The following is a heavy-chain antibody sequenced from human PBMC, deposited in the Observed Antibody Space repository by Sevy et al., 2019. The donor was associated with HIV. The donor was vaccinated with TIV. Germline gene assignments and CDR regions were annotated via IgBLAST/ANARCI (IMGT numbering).Heavy chain of an antibody. CDR1: GYTLTKLS. CDR2: FDPEDGET. V-gene: IGHV1-24*01. D-gene: IGHD3-22*01. CDR3: ATTKDYYDSSGSPFDS. Sequence: ASVKVSCTVSGYTLTKLSMHWVRQAPGKGLEGMGSFDPEDGETIYAQKFQGRVTMTEYTSTDTAYMELSSLRSEDTAVYYCATTKDYYDSSGSPFDSWGQGTLVTVSS. J-gene: IGHJ4*02.